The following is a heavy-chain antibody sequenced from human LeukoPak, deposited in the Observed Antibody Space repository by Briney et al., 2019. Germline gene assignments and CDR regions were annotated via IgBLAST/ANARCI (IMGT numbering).Heavy chain of an antibody. CDR3: AKELSSEGFFGY. Sequence: GGSLILSCAASGFPFRSYAMSWVRQAPGKGLEWVSAIGGRGTNTYYADSVKGRFTISRDNSKNTLYLQMNSLRAEDTAVYYCAKELSSEGFFGYWGQGTLVAVSS. V-gene: IGHV3-23*01. J-gene: IGHJ4*02. CDR2: IGGRGTNT. CDR1: GFPFRSYA.